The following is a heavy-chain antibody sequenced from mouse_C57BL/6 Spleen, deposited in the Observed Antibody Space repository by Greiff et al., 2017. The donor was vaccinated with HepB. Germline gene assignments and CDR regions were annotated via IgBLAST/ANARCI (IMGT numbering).Heavy chain of an antibody. CDR2: ISYDGSN. V-gene: IGHV3-6*01. J-gene: IGHJ2*01. Sequence: EVKLMESGPGLVKPSQSLSLTCSVTGYSITSGYYWNWIRQFPGNKLEWMGYISYDGSNNYNPSLKNRISITRDTSKNQFFLRLNSVTTEDTATYYCARLSEGGYFDYWGQGTTLTVSS. CDR1: GYSITSGYY. CDR3: ARLSEGGYFDY. D-gene: IGHD1-3*01.